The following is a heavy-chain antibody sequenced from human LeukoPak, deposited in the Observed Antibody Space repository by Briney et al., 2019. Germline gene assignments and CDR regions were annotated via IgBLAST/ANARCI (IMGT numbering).Heavy chain of an antibody. CDR2: FGTRSSSI. V-gene: IGHV3-21*01. CDR1: GFTFSSCA. J-gene: IGHJ4*02. Sequence: GGSLRLSCAASGFTFSSCAMSWVRQAPGKGLEWVSSFGTRSSSIYYADSVKGRFTISRDNARNSLYLQMNSLKAEDTAVYYCARERDEGFDYWGQGTLVTVSS. CDR3: ARERDEGFDY. D-gene: IGHD5-24*01.